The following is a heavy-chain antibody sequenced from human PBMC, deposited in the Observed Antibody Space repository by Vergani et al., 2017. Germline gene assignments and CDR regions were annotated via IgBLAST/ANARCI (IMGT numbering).Heavy chain of an antibody. Sequence: QVQLVESGGGLVKPGGSLRLSCAASGFTFSDYYMSWIRQAPGKGLEWVSYISSSGSTIYYADSVKGRFTISRENAKNSMYLQMNSLRAEDTAVYYCARSRGYCSSTSCYYYYYMDVWGKGTTVTVSS. J-gene: IGHJ6*03. CDR2: ISSSGSTI. CDR3: ARSRGYCSSTSCYYYYYMDV. V-gene: IGHV3-11*01. D-gene: IGHD2-2*01. CDR1: GFTFSDYY.